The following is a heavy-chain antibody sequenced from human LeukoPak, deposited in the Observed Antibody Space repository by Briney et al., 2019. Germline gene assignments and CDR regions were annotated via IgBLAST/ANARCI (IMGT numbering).Heavy chain of an antibody. D-gene: IGHD3-16*01. CDR3: ARVGDMEAFDI. CDR1: GCTLSSFG. V-gene: IGHV3-33*01. J-gene: IGHJ3*02. Sequence: AGSLRLSCAAAGCTLSSFGRGWVRQAPGKGLEWVTLMCYDGRTKYYADSVKGRFTISRDNSKNPVYLQMNSLRGEDTAVYYCARVGDMEAFDIWGQGTRVTVSS. CDR2: MCYDGRTK.